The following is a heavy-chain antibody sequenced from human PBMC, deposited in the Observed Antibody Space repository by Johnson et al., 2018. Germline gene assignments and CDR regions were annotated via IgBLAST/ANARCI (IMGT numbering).Heavy chain of an antibody. Sequence: VQLVQSGGGVVRPGGSLRLSCAASGFTFDDYGMSWVRQAPGKGLEWVSYISSSGSTIYYADSVKGRFTISRDNAKNSLCLQMNSLRAEDTAVYYCARVTTEYFQRWGQGTLVTVSA. CDR1: GFTFDDYG. D-gene: IGHD4-11*01. J-gene: IGHJ1*01. CDR2: ISSSGSTI. V-gene: IGHV3-48*04. CDR3: ARVTTEYFQR.